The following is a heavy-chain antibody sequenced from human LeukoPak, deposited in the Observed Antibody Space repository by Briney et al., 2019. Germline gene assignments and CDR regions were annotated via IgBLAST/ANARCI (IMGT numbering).Heavy chain of an antibody. V-gene: IGHV3-7*01. Sequence: GGSLRLSCTASGFTFSNYWINWVRQAPGKGLEWVAQIKEDGSEKHYVDSVKGRFTVSKDNSKNIVSLQMHSLRVEDTAVYYCATYYYASGNYYNYIYYWGQGALVTVSS. CDR1: GFTFSNYW. CDR2: IKEDGSEK. J-gene: IGHJ4*02. CDR3: ATYYYASGNYYNYIYY. D-gene: IGHD3-10*01.